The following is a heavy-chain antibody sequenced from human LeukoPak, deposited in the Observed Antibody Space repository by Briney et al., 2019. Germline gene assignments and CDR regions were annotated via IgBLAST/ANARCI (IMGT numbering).Heavy chain of an antibody. CDR1: GFTFSSYW. CDR3: ARQTDSSGYYELDAFDI. J-gene: IGHJ3*02. D-gene: IGHD3-22*01. Sequence: GGSLRLSCAASGFTFSSYWMSWVRQAPGKGLEWVANIKQDGSEKYYADSVKGRFTISRDNAKNSLYLQMNSLRAEDTAVYYCARQTDSSGYYELDAFDIWGQGTMVTVFS. CDR2: IKQDGSEK. V-gene: IGHV3-7*01.